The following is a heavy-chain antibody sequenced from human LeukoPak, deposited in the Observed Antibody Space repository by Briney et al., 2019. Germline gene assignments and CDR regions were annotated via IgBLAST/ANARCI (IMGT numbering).Heavy chain of an antibody. CDR1: GGSISSSSYY. Sequence: SETLSLTCTVSGGSISSSSYYWGWIRQPPGKGLEWIGSIYYSGSTYYNPSPRSRVTISVDTSKNQFSLKLSSVTAADTAVYYCARDSYGSGSSYMDVWAKGPRSPSP. CDR2: IYYSGST. J-gene: IGHJ6*03. D-gene: IGHD3-10*01. CDR3: ARDSYGSGSSYMDV. V-gene: IGHV4-39*07.